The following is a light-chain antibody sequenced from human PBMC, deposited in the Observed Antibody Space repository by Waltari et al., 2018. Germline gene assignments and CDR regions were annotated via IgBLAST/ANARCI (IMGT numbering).Light chain of an antibody. CDR2: AAS. V-gene: IGKV1-39*01. J-gene: IGKJ4*01. Sequence: DIQMTQSPSSLSASVGDRVTITCRASQSISSYLNWYQQKPGKAPKLLMYAASSLQSGVPSRFSGGGSETDFTLTISSLQPEDFATYYCQQSYSTPLTFGGGTKVEIK. CDR1: QSISSY. CDR3: QQSYSTPLT.